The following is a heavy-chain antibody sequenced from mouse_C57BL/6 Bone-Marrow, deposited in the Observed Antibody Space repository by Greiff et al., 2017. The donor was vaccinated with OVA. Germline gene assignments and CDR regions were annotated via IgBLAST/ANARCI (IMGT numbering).Heavy chain of an antibody. J-gene: IGHJ2*01. CDR2: IHPNSGST. V-gene: IGHV1-64*01. Sequence: QVQLQQPGAELVKPGASVKLSCKASGYTFTSYWMHWVKQRPGQGLEWIGMIHPNSGSTNYNEKFKSKATLTVDKSSSTAYMQLSSLTSEDSAVYYCAREGPYGTLDYWGQGTTLTVSS. D-gene: IGHD1-1*01. CDR1: GYTFTSYW. CDR3: AREGPYGTLDY.